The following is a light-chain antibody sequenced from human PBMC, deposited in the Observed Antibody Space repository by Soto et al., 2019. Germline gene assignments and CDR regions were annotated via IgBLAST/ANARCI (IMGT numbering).Light chain of an antibody. Sequence: DIQLTQSPSFLSASVGDRVTITCRASQGISSYLARYQQKPGKAPKLLIYAASTLQSGVPSRFSGSGSGTEFTLTISSLQPEDFVTYYCQQLNSYPLTFGGGTKVEIK. CDR2: AAS. J-gene: IGKJ4*01. CDR3: QQLNSYPLT. CDR1: QGISSY. V-gene: IGKV1-9*01.